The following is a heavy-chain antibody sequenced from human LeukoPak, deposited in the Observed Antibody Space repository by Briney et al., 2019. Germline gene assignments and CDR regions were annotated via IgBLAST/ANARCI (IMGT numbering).Heavy chain of an antibody. V-gene: IGHV1-46*01. J-gene: IGHJ3*02. CDR2: INPGGGNT. D-gene: IGHD6-13*01. CDR1: GYTFTNYY. CDR3: ASSSSWSADAFDI. Sequence: ASVKVSCKASGYTFTNYYIHWVRQAPGQGLEWMGLINPGGGNTNYARNFQGRVTMTRDTSISTAYMELSRLRSDDTAVYYCASSSSWSADAFDIWGQGTMVTVSS.